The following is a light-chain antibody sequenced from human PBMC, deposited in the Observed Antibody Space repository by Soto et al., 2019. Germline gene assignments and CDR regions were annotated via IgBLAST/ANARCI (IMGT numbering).Light chain of an antibody. CDR3: SSYTISSPHVV. CDR1: SSDVGGYNY. V-gene: IGLV2-14*01. J-gene: IGLJ2*01. Sequence: QSALTQPASVSGSPGQSITISCTGTSSDVGGYNYVSWNQRHPGKAPKLMIYDVSNRPSGVSNRFSGSKSGNTASLTISGLQAEDEADYYCSSYTISSPHVVFGGGTKLTVL. CDR2: DVS.